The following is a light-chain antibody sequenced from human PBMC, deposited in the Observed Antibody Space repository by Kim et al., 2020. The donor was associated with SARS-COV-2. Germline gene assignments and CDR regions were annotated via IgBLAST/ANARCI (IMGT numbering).Light chain of an antibody. Sequence: GQSVTISCTGTSSDVGSNNLDSWYQQHPGEAPKLMIYEVSQRPSGVSNRFSGSKSGNAAALTIAGLQDEDEADYYGCSYAGSSSWVFGAGTKVTVL. CDR3: CSYAGSSSWV. J-gene: IGLJ1*01. V-gene: IGLV2-23*02. CDR1: SSDVGSNNL. CDR2: EVS.